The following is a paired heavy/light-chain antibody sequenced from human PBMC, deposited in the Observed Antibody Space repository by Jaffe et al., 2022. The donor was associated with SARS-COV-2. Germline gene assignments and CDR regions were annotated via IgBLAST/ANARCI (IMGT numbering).Heavy chain of an antibody. V-gene: IGHV3-48*03. CDR2: ISSTGSTI. J-gene: IGHJ6*02. CDR3: VKGGGVDV. CDR1: GFTFSNYE. Sequence: EVQLVESGGGLVQPGGSLRLSCAASGFTFSNYEMNWVRQAPGKGLEWVSYISSTGSTINYADSAKGRLTISRDNAKNSLFLQMNSLRTEDTAVYYCVKGGGVDVWGQGTTVTVSS. D-gene: IGHD3-16*01.
Light chain of an antibody. CDR3: SSYAGSNNWV. CDR1: NSDVGGHNF. V-gene: IGLV2-8*01. Sequence: QSALTQPPSASGSPGQSVIISCTGTNSDVGGHNFVSWYQQHPGKAPKTMIYEVSKRPSGVPDRFSGSKSGNTASLTVSGLQAEDEADYYCSSYAGSNNWVFGGGTKLTVL. CDR2: EVS. J-gene: IGLJ2*01.